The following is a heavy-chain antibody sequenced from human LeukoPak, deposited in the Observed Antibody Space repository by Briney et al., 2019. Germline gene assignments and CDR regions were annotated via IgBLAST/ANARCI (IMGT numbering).Heavy chain of an antibody. CDR1: GGSISSAGYY. V-gene: IGHV4-31*03. Sequence: TLSLTCTVSGGSISSAGYYWTWIRQHPGKGLEWMGYIYYSGSTYYSPSLKSRVTISLDTSKNQFSLNLSSVTAADTAVCYCAAYGLGSSRRFDPWGQGTLVTVSS. CDR2: IYYSGST. CDR3: AAYGLGSSRRFDP. D-gene: IGHD3-10*01. J-gene: IGHJ5*02.